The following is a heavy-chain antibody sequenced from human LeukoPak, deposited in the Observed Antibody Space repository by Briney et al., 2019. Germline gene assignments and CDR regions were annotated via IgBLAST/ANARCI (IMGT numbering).Heavy chain of an antibody. CDR3: ARIFQLELPLSWFDP. D-gene: IGHD1-7*01. V-gene: IGHV1-69*04. J-gene: IGHJ5*02. CDR1: GGTFSSYA. CDR2: IIPILGIA. Sequence: GASVKVSCKASGGTFSSYAISWVRQAPGQGLEWMGRIIPILGIANYAQKFQGRVTITADKSTSTAYMELSRLRSDDTAVYYCARIFQLELPLSWFDPWGQGTLVTVSS.